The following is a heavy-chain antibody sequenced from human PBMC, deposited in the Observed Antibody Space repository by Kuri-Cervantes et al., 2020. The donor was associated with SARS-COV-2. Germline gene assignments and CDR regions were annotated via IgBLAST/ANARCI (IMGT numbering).Heavy chain of an antibody. Sequence: GESLKISCEVSGFLFSDSAIHWVRPASGKGLEWVGRVRGKANNYATAYAASVKGRFTISRDDSKNMAYLQMNSLKTEDTAVYYCTTLIDYWGQGALVTVSS. CDR3: TTLIDY. V-gene: IGHV3-73*01. CDR1: GFLFSDSA. CDR2: VRGKANNYAT. J-gene: IGHJ4*02.